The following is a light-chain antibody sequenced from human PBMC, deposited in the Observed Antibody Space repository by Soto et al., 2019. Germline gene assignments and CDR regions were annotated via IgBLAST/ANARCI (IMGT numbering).Light chain of an antibody. V-gene: IGLV2-14*03. Sequence: QSALTQPASVSGSPGQSITISCTGTSSDVGGYTHVSWYQQHPGKAPKLMIYDVNNRPSGVPNRISGSKSGNTATQTITRLQADDEADYYCCSYTSSSSYVFGTGTKVTVL. J-gene: IGLJ1*01. CDR1: SSDVGGYTH. CDR2: DVN. CDR3: CSYTSSSSYV.